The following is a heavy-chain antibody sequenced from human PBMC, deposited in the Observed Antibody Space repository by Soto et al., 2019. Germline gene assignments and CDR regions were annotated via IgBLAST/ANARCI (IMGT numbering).Heavy chain of an antibody. D-gene: IGHD6-13*01. CDR3: ARSFSSSWSGTFDY. J-gene: IGHJ4*02. CDR1: GGTFSSYA. Sequence: SVKVSCKASGGTFSSYAISWVRQAPGQGPEWMGGIIPIFGTANYAQKFQGRVTITADETTSAAYMELSSLRSEDTAVYYCARSFSSSWSGTFDYWGQGTLVTVSS. V-gene: IGHV1-69*13. CDR2: IIPIFGTA.